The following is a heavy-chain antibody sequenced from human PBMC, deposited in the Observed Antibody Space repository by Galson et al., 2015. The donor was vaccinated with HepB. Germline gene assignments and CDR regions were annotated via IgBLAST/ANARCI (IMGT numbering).Heavy chain of an antibody. V-gene: IGHV3-33*01. J-gene: IGHJ4*02. Sequence: SLRLSCAAPGFTFSSYGMHWVRQAPGKGLEWVAVIWYDGSNKYYADSVKGRFTISRDNSKNTLYLQMNSLRAEDTAVYYCAREVAAAGHFDYRGQGTLVTVSS. CDR3: AREVAAAGHFDY. CDR2: IWYDGSNK. CDR1: GFTFSSYG. D-gene: IGHD6-13*01.